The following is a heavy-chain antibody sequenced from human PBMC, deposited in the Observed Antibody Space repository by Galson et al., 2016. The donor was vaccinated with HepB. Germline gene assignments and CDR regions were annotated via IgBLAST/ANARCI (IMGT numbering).Heavy chain of an antibody. V-gene: IGHV3-21*01. Sequence: SLRLSCAASGFTFSTYSMNWVRQAPGKGLEWVSSISTSSTYKYYAASLKGRFTISRDNAKNSLFLQMNSLRADDTAIYYCARDGQPVREFDSWGPGTQVTVSS. D-gene: IGHD6-6*01. CDR1: GFTFSTYS. J-gene: IGHJ4*02. CDR2: ISTSSTYK. CDR3: ARDGQPVREFDS.